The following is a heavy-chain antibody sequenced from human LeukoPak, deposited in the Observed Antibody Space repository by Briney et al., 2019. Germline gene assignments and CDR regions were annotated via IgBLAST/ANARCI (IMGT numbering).Heavy chain of an antibody. J-gene: IGHJ4*02. Sequence: GGSLRLSCAASGFTFSSYAMNWVRLVPGKGLEWVSAISASGSGTYYADSVKGRFTISRDNPRNTLYLEMNSLRVEDTAEYYCARDPYNFGHFDYWGQGTLVTVS. CDR2: ISASGSGT. D-gene: IGHD1-1*01. CDR1: GFTFSSYA. V-gene: IGHV3-23*01. CDR3: ARDPYNFGHFDY.